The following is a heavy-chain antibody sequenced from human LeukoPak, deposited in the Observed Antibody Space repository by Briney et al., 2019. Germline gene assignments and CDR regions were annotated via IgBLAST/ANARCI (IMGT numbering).Heavy chain of an antibody. D-gene: IGHD3-10*01. CDR3: ARPRMVRGFYGMDV. J-gene: IGHJ6*02. V-gene: IGHV1-18*01. Sequence: GASVKVSCKASGYTFTSYGISWVRQAPGQGLEWMGWISAYNGNTNYAQKLQGRVTMTTDTSTSTAYMELRSLRSDDTAVYYCARPRMVRGFYGMDVWGQGTTVTVSS. CDR1: GYTFTSYG. CDR2: ISAYNGNT.